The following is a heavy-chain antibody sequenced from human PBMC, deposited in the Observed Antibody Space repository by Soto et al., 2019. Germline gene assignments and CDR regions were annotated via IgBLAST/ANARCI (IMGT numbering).Heavy chain of an antibody. Sequence: QVQLVESGGGVVQPGRSLRLSCAASGFTFSTYGMHWVRQAPGKGLGWVAVTSYDGSNKYYADSVKGRFTISRDNSKNTLYLQMNSLRAEDTALYYCAKDYNWNYVYSYYAMDVWGQGTTVTVSS. V-gene: IGHV3-30*18. CDR3: AKDYNWNYVYSYYAMDV. CDR2: TSYDGSNK. CDR1: GFTFSTYG. J-gene: IGHJ6*02. D-gene: IGHD1-7*01.